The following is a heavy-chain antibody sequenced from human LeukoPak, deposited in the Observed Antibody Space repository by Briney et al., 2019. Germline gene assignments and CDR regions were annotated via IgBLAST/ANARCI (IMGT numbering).Heavy chain of an antibody. CDR1: GYTLTELS. Sequence: ASVKLSCKVSGYTLTELSMHWVRQAPGKGLEWMGGFDPEDGETIYAQKFQGRVTMTEDTSTDTAYMELSSLRSADTAVYYCATGPIAAKGGGLRYWGQGTLVTVSS. CDR3: ATGPIAAKGGGLRY. D-gene: IGHD6-6*01. CDR2: FDPEDGET. V-gene: IGHV1-24*01. J-gene: IGHJ4*02.